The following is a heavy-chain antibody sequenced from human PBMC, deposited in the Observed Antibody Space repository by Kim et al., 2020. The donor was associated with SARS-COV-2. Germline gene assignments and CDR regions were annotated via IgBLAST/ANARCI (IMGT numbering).Heavy chain of an antibody. CDR2: IYSGGST. CDR1: GFTVSSNY. J-gene: IGHJ4*02. V-gene: IGHV3-66*02. D-gene: IGHD5-12*01. CDR3: AYSGSPSIKGTDY. Sequence: GGSLRLSCAASGFTVSSNYMSWVRQAPGKGLEWVSVIYSGGSTYYADSVKGRFTISRDNSKNTLYLQMNSMIAEDTAVYYCAYSGSPSIKGTDYWGQGTLVTVSS.